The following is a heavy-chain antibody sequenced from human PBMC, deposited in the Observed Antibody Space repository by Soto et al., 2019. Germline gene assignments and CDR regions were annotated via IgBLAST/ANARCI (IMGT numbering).Heavy chain of an antibody. CDR3: AKGLYCSGGSCHFDY. V-gene: IGHV3-23*01. CDR2: IGGSGGTT. Sequence: EVQLLESGGGLVQPGGSLRLSCAASGFTFSSYAMSWVRQAPGKGLEWVSAIGGSGGTTYYADSVKGRFTISRDNSKNPLYLQMNSLRAEDTAVSYCAKGLYCSGGSCHFDYWGQGTLATVSS. J-gene: IGHJ4*02. D-gene: IGHD2-15*01. CDR1: GFTFSSYA.